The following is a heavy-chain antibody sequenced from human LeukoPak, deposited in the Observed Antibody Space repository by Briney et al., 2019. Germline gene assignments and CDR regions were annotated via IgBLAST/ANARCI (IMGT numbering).Heavy chain of an antibody. CDR2: IYYSGST. D-gene: IGHD2-2*01. J-gene: IGHJ4*02. CDR3: ARQAREGTSLVDY. CDR1: GGSISSSSYY. Sequence: SETLSLTCTVSGGSISSSSYYWGWIRQPPGKGLEWIGSIYYSGSTYYNPSLKSRVTISVDTSKNQFSLKLSSVTAADTAVYYCARQAREGTSLVDYWGQGTLVTVSS. V-gene: IGHV4-39*01.